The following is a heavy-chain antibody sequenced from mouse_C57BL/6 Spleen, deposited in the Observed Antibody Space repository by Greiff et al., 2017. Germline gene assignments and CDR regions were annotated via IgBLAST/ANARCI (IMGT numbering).Heavy chain of an antibody. CDR1: GYTFTDYY. J-gene: IGHJ2*01. D-gene: IGHD2-3*01. CDR3: ARLGDGYYDY. CDR2: IYPGSGNT. V-gene: IGHV1-76*01. Sequence: QVQLKQSGAELVRPGASVKLSCKASGYTFTDYYINWVKQRPGQGLEWIARIYPGSGNTYYNEKFKGKATLTAEKSSSTAYMQLSSLTSEDSAVYFCARLGDGYYDYWGQGTTLTVSS.